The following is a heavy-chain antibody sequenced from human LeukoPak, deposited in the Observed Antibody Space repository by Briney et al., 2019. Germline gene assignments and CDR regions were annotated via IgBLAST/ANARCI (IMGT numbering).Heavy chain of an antibody. CDR3: ARGESDYDFWSGYSHDAFDI. CDR2: INHIAST. Sequence: PSETLSLTCAVYGGSFSGYYRSWIRQPPGKGLEWIGEINHIASTNYNPSLKSRVTISVDTSKNQFSLKLSSVTAADTAVYYCARGESDYDFWSGYSHDAFDIWGQGTMVTVSS. V-gene: IGHV4-34*01. CDR1: GGSFSGYY. J-gene: IGHJ3*02. D-gene: IGHD3-3*01.